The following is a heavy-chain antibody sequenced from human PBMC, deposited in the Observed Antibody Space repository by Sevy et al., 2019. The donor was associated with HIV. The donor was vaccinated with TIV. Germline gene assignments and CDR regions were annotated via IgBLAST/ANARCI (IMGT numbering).Heavy chain of an antibody. CDR3: ARDSSALSDSGLSSSWVFAFDI. CDR1: GFTFSSYW. D-gene: IGHD6-13*01. V-gene: IGHV3-74*01. Sequence: GGSLRLSCAASGFTFSSYWMHWVRQAPGKGLVWVSRINSVGSDTHYADSVKGRFTISRDNAEKTLYLQMNSLRAEDTALYFCARDSSALSDSGLSSSWVFAFDIWGQGTMVTVSS. CDR2: INSVGSDT. J-gene: IGHJ3*02.